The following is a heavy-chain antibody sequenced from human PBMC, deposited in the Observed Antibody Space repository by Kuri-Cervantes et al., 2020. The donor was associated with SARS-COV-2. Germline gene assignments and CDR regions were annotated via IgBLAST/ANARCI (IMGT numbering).Heavy chain of an antibody. Sequence: GESLKISCAASGFTFSSYWMSWVRQAPGKGLEWVANIKQDGSEKYYVDSVKGRFTISRDNAKNSLYLQMNSLGAEDTAVYYCARETSGYEYYFDYWGQGTLVTVSS. J-gene: IGHJ4*02. CDR1: GFTFSSYW. CDR2: IKQDGSEK. D-gene: IGHD5-12*01. CDR3: ARETSGYEYYFDY. V-gene: IGHV3-7*01.